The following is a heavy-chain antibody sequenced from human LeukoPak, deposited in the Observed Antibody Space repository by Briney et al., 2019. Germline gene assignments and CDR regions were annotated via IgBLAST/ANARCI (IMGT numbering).Heavy chain of an antibody. CDR2: ISAYNGNT. J-gene: IGHJ5*02. V-gene: IGHV1-18*01. Sequence: GASVKVSCKASGGTFSSYAISWVRQAPGQGLEWMGWISAYNGNTNYAQKLQGRVTMTTDTSTSTAYMELRSLRSDDTAVYYCAVSAAALFDPWGQGTLVTVSS. D-gene: IGHD6-6*01. CDR1: GGTFSSYA. CDR3: AVSAAALFDP.